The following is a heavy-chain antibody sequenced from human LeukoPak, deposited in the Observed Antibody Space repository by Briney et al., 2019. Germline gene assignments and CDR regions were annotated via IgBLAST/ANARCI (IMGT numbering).Heavy chain of an antibody. CDR2: IKQDGSEK. J-gene: IGHJ6*02. V-gene: IGHV3-7*01. Sequence: GGSLRLSCAASGFTFSSYWMSWVRQAPGKGLEWVANIKQDGSEKYYVDSVKGRFTISRDNAKNSLYLQMNSLRAEDTAVYYCARQRCPYWPYCSSTSCDYYYYGMDVWGQGTTVTVSS. D-gene: IGHD2-2*01. CDR1: GFTFSSYW. CDR3: ARQRCPYWPYCSSTSCDYYYYGMDV.